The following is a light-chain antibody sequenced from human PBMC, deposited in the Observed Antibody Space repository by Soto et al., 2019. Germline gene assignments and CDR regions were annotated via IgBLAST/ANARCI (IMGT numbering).Light chain of an antibody. CDR3: GTWESYLSVGV. CDR1: GSNIGSNS. V-gene: IGLV1-51*01. J-gene: IGLJ2*01. CDR2: DNN. Sequence: QSVLTQPPSVSAAPGQTVTISCSGGGSNIGSNSVSWYQQVPGTAPKLLLYDNNKRPSGIPDRFFGSKSGTSATLGIAGLQTADEADYYCGTWESYLSVGVFGGGTKLTVL.